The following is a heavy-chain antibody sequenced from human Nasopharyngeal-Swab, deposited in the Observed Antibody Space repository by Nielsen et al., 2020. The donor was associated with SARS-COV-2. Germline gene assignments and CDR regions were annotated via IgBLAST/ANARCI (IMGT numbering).Heavy chain of an antibody. CDR3: ARRVSSSGFDAFDI. CDR2: IYPGDSDV. V-gene: IGHV5-51*01. Sequence: GESLKISCKDSGYSFDRYWIGWVRQMPGKSLEWMGIIYPGDSDVRYSPSFQGRVTISADKSINTAYIQWSSLKASDTAIYYCARRVSSSGFDAFDIWGQGTLVTVSS. CDR1: GYSFDRYW. J-gene: IGHJ3*02. D-gene: IGHD3-22*01.